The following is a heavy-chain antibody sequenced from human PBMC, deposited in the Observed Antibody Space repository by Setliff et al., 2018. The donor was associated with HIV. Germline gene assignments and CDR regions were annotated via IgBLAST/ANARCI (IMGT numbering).Heavy chain of an antibody. CDR3: GRLSDTAMASFDS. J-gene: IGHJ4*02. CDR2: IHKSGSA. D-gene: IGHD5-18*01. CDR1: GGSISSYH. V-gene: IGHV4-4*08. Sequence: SETLSLTCRVSGGSISSYHWSWIRQPPGKGLEWIGHIHKSGSANYSPSLKGRVTISADTSRNQFSLKLTSVTAADTAIYYCGRLSDTAMASFDSWGQGTLVTVSS.